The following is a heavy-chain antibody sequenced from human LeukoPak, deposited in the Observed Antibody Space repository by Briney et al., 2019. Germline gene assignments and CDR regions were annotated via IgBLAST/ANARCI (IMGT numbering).Heavy chain of an antibody. Sequence: GGSLRLSCAASGITFSDYYMSWIRQAPGKGLEWISYISSSGSTIYYADSVKGRFTISRDNSKNTLYLQMSSLRAEDTAVYYCAKSLGIVVVTANFDSWGQGTLVSVSS. CDR1: GITFSDYY. V-gene: IGHV3-11*01. D-gene: IGHD2-21*02. J-gene: IGHJ4*02. CDR2: ISSSGSTI. CDR3: AKSLGIVVVTANFDS.